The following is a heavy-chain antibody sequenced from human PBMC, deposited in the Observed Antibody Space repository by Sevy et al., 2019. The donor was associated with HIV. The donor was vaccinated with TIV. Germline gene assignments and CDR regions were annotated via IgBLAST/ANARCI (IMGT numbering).Heavy chain of an antibody. D-gene: IGHD2-2*01. CDR2: IKVDGSEK. V-gene: IGHV3-7*03. Sequence: GGSLRLSCAVSGFTFRSYWMSRVRQAPGKGLEWVAHIKVDGSEKYHVDSVKGRFTISRDNAKNSLFLQMNSLRVEDTAVYYCARDCSSTSCLWGLDVWGQGTAVTVSS. J-gene: IGHJ6*02. CDR1: GFTFRSYW. CDR3: ARDCSSTSCLWGLDV.